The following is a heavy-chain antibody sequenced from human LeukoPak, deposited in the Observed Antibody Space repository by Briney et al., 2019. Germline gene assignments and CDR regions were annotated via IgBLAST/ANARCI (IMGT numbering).Heavy chain of an antibody. J-gene: IGHJ4*02. V-gene: IGHV4-59*08. CDR2: ISYSGGT. Sequence: SETLSLTCTVSGGSISSYYWSWIRQPPGKGLEWIGCISYSGGTNYNPSLKSRVTISVDTSKNQFSLNLSSMTAADTAVYYCARAATDTRGRFDYWGQGTLVTVSS. D-gene: IGHD3-16*01. CDR1: GGSISSYY. CDR3: ARAATDTRGRFDY.